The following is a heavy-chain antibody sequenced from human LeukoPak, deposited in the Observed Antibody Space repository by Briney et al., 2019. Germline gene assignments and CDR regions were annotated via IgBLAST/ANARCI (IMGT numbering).Heavy chain of an antibody. Sequence: ASVKVSCKTSGYTFTDYYIHWVRQAPGQGLEWMGWINPNSGGTDYAQKFQGRVTMTRDTSISTAYMELSRLRSDDTAVYYCAGPLDTVDAFDIWGQGTMVTVSS. CDR2: INPNSGGT. CDR1: GYTFTDYY. V-gene: IGHV1-2*02. D-gene: IGHD3/OR15-3a*01. CDR3: AGPLDTVDAFDI. J-gene: IGHJ3*02.